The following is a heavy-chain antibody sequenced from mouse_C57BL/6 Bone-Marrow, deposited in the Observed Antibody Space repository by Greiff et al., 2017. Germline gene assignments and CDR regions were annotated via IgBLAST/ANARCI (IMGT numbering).Heavy chain of an antibody. V-gene: IGHV1-7*01. CDR1: GYTFTSYW. J-gene: IGHJ2*01. Sequence: QVQLQQSGAELAKPGASVKLSCKASGYTFTSYWMHWVKQRPGQGLEWIGYIYPSSGYTKYNQKFKDKAKLTADKSSSTAYMQLSSLTYEDSAVYYCARKSGFDYWGQGTTLTVSS. CDR3: ARKSGFDY. CDR2: IYPSSGYT.